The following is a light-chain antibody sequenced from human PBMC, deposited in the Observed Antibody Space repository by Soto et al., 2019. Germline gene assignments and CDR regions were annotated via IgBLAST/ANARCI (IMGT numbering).Light chain of an antibody. J-gene: IGKJ1*01. CDR2: KAS. CDR1: QSISSW. CDR3: QQYISYSWT. V-gene: IGKV1-5*03. Sequence: DIQMTQSPSTLSASVGDRVTVTCRASQSISSWLAWYQQKPGKAPKLLIYKASSLESGVPSRFSGSGSGTELTLTISSLQTEDFATYYCQQYISYSWTFGQGTKVEIE.